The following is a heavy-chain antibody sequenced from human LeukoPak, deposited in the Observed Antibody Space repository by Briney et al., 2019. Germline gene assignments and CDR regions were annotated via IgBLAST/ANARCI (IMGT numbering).Heavy chain of an antibody. CDR3: AKDARYYRAGSYFFDD. CDR2: IYHSGST. CDR1: GDSISTYD. J-gene: IGHJ4*02. Sequence: SETLSLTCIASGDSISTYDWSWIRQSPAKGLEWIAYIYHSGSTKYNPSLKSRVTISLDTSKNQFSLKMTSVTAADTAVYYCAKDARYYRAGSYFFDDWGQGTLVTVSS. D-gene: IGHD3-10*01. V-gene: IGHV4-4*08.